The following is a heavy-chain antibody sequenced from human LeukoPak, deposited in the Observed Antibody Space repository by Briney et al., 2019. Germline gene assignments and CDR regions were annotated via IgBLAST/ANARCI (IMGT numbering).Heavy chain of an antibody. J-gene: IGHJ4*02. D-gene: IGHD6-25*01. V-gene: IGHV1-46*01. CDR2: INPSGGST. Sequence: GASVKVSCKASGYTFTSYGISWVRQAPGQGLEWMGIINPSGGSTNYAQKFQGRVTMTSDTSTSTVYMELNSLIYEDTAVYFCARVGSAAATADYWGQGTLVTVSS. CDR3: ARVGSAAATADY. CDR1: GYTFTSYG.